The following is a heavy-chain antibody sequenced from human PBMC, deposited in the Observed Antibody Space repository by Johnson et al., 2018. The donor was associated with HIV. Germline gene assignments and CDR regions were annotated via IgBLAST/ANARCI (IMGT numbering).Heavy chain of an antibody. J-gene: IGHJ3*02. V-gene: IGHV3-53*01. Sequence: EVQLVESGGGLIQLGGSLRLSCAASGFSVSSKYMSWVRQAPGKGLEWVSGINWTGGSIYYADSVKGRFTISRDNSKNMLYLKMNSLRAEDTALYYCAKGEQVWSVASAFDIWGQGTMVTVSS. D-gene: IGHD5-18*01. CDR1: GFSVSSKY. CDR3: AKGEQVWSVASAFDI. CDR2: INWTGGSI.